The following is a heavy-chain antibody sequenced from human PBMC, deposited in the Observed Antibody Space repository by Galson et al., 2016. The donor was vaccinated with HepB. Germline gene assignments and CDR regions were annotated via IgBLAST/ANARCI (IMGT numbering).Heavy chain of an antibody. CDR2: ISGSGGST. Sequence: RLSCAASGFTFSSYAMSWVRQAPGKGLEWVSTISGSGGSTYYADSVKGRFTISRDNSKTTLYLQMNSLRAEDTAVYFCAKPQGPFIAVAGAGGFDYWGQGTLVTVSS. CDR1: GFTFSSYA. V-gene: IGHV3-23*01. J-gene: IGHJ4*02. D-gene: IGHD6-19*01. CDR3: AKPQGPFIAVAGAGGFDY.